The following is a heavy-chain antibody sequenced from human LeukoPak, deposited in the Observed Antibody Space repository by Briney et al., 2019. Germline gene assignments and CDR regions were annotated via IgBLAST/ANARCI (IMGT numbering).Heavy chain of an antibody. CDR2: ISSSGSTI. CDR1: GFTFSDYY. D-gene: IGHD6-6*01. CDR3: ARDVTAARQFDP. Sequence: GGSLRLSCAASGFTFSDYYMSWIRLAPGKGLEWVSYISSSGSTIYYADSVKGRFTISRDNAKNSLYLQMNSLRAEDTAVYYCARDVTAARQFDPWGQGTLVTVSS. V-gene: IGHV3-11*04. J-gene: IGHJ5*02.